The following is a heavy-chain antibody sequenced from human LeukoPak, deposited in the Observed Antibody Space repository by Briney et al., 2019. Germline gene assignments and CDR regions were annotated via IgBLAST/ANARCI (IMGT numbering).Heavy chain of an antibody. J-gene: IGHJ5*02. Sequence: ASVKVSCKASGGTFSSYAISWVRQAPGQGLEWMGGIIPIFGTANYAQKFQGRVTITTDESTSTAYMELSSLRSEDTAVYYCAREDDSGSIHNWFDPWGQGTLVTVSS. D-gene: IGHD1-26*01. V-gene: IGHV1-69*05. CDR1: GGTFSSYA. CDR2: IIPIFGTA. CDR3: AREDDSGSIHNWFDP.